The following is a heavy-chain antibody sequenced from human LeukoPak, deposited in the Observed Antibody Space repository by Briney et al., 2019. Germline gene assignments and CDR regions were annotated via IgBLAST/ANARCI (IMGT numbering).Heavy chain of an antibody. CDR1: GFTVSSNY. CDR3: AKGITMIVVKAFDI. J-gene: IGHJ3*02. CDR2: ISGSGGST. D-gene: IGHD3-22*01. V-gene: IGHV3-23*01. Sequence: GGSLRLSCAASGFTVSSNYMSWVRQAPGKGLEWVSAISGSGGSTYYADSVKGRFTISRDNSKNTLYLQMNSLRAEDTAVYYCAKGITMIVVKAFDIWGQGTMVTVSS.